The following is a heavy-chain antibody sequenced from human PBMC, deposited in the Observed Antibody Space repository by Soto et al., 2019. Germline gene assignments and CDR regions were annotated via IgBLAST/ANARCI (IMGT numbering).Heavy chain of an antibody. CDR3: VRGRGRSGRGIPF. V-gene: IGHV4-31*03. CDR2: FFYSGIS. D-gene: IGHD1-1*01. Sequence: QVQLQESGPGLVTPSQTLSLTCTVSGGSINRGGYYWSWIRQYPGKGLECIGYFFYSGISHYNPSLESRVTISADTSKNQFSLKLTSVTAADTAVYYCVRGRGRSGRGIPFWGQGTLVTVSS. J-gene: IGHJ4*02. CDR1: GGSINRGGYY.